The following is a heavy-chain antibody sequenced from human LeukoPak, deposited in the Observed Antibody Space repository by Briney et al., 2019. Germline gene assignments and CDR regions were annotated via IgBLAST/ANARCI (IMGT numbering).Heavy chain of an antibody. CDR3: AKDWADFWSGYYMTASD. Sequence: PGRSLRLSCVLSDFRFSSYAMSWVRQAPGRGLEWVSGIGGSGISTFYADSVKGRFSISRDNSKNTVYLQMDSLRAEDTAVYYCAKDWADFWSGYYMTASDWGQGTLVTVSS. D-gene: IGHD3-3*01. J-gene: IGHJ4*02. CDR1: DFRFSSYA. CDR2: IGGSGIST. V-gene: IGHV3-23*01.